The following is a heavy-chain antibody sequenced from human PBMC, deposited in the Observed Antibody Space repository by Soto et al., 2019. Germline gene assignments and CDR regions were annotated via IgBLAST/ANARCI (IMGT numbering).Heavy chain of an antibody. Sequence: QVQLVQSGAEVKKPGSSVKVSCKASGGTFSSYTISWVRQAPGQGLEWMGRIIPILGIANYARKFQGRVTITADKSTSTAYMELSSLRSEDTAVYYCAREAGYCSSTSCYGADYYYYGMDVWGQGTTVTVSS. CDR3: AREAGYCSSTSCYGADYYYYGMDV. D-gene: IGHD2-2*01. CDR2: IIPILGIA. J-gene: IGHJ6*02. CDR1: GGTFSSYT. V-gene: IGHV1-69*08.